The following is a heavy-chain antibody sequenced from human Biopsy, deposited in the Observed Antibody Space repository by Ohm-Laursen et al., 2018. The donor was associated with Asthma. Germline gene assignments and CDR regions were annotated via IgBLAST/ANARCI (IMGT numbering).Heavy chain of an antibody. CDR3: ARQGYDFWSGYFDAFDI. J-gene: IGHJ3*02. Sequence: GTLSLTCIVSGGSMSSSSYYWGWIRQPPGKGLEWMGSISYTGSAYYNQSLKSRVTISVDTSKNQFSLKLSCVTAADTAVYYCARQGYDFWSGYFDAFDIWGQGTMVTVSS. CDR2: ISYTGSA. D-gene: IGHD3-3*01. V-gene: IGHV4-39*01. CDR1: GGSMSSSSYY.